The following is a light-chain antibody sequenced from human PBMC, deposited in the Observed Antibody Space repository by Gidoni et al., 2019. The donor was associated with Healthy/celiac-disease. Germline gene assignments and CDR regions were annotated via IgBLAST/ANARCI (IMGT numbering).Light chain of an antibody. J-gene: IGKJ1*01. V-gene: IGKV1-39*01. CDR2: AAS. Sequence: DIQMTQSPSSLSASVGDRVTITCRARQSISSYLNWYQQKPGKAPKLLIYAASSLQSGVPSRFSGSGSGTDFTLTISSLQPDDFATYYCQQSYSTPWTFGQXAEVEIK. CDR3: QQSYSTPWT. CDR1: QSISSY.